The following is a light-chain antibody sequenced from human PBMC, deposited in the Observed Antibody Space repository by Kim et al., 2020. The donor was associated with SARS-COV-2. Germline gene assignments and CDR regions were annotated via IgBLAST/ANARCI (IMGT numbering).Light chain of an antibody. V-gene: IGLV2-11*01. J-gene: IGLJ2*01. CDR3: CSYTANSVV. Sequence: QSALTQPRSVSGSPGQSVAISCTGTSSDVGVSHFFSWYQHYPDKAPQLMIYDVNKRPSGVPDRFAGSNSGNTASLTISGLQAEDEADYYCCSYTANSVVFCGGTRLTVL. CDR2: DVN. CDR1: SSDVGVSHF.